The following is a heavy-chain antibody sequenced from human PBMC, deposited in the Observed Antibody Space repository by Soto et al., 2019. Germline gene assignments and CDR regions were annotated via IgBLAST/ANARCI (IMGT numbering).Heavy chain of an antibody. CDR3: AREDRYCRTTTYYGSLGG. CDR1: GYTFTTYA. D-gene: IGHD2-2*01. J-gene: IGHJ4*02. Sequence: QVPLVQSGTEVMQPGASVKVSCKASGYTFTTYAMHWVRQAPGQSLEWMGWINTANGNTKYSLYFQGRVTITRDTSATTAYMELSSLRSEDTDMYFRAREDRYCRTTTYYGSLGGWGQGTLVTVSS. V-gene: IGHV1-3*04. CDR2: INTANGNT.